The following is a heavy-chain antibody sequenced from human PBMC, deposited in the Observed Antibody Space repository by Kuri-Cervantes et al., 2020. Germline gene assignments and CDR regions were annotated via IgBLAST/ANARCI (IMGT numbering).Heavy chain of an antibody. D-gene: IGHD5-24*01. V-gene: IGHV1-2*02. CDR1: GYTFTGYY. CDR2: INPNSGGT. CDR3: ARVSGGYNAAFDY. Sequence: ASVKVSCKASGYTFTGYYMHWVRQAPGQGLEWMGWINPNSGGTNYAQKFQGRVTMTRDTSISTAHMELSRLRSDDTAVYYCARVSGGYNAAFDYWGQGTLVTVSS. J-gene: IGHJ4*02.